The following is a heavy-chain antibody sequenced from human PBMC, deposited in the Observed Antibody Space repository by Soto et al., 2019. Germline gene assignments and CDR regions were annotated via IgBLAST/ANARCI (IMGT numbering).Heavy chain of an antibody. Sequence: GGSLRLSCAASGFTFSSYGMHWVRQAPGKGLVWVVVIWYDGSNIYYADSVKGRFTISRDNFKNTLYLQMNSLRAEDTAVYYCARDLNYDFWSGYDYWGQGTLVTVSS. CDR2: IWYDGSNI. V-gene: IGHV3-33*01. CDR1: GFTFSSYG. J-gene: IGHJ4*02. CDR3: ARDLNYDFWSGYDY. D-gene: IGHD3-3*01.